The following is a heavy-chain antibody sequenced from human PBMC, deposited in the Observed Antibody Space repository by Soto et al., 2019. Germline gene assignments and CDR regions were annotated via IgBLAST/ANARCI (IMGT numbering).Heavy chain of an antibody. CDR3: AREGRDPLGGTGTTWAWYFYY. J-gene: IGHJ4*02. V-gene: IGHV1-3*01. CDR2: INAGNGNT. Sequence: QVQLVQSGAEVKKPGASVKVSCKASGYTFTSYAMHWVRQAPGQRLEWMGWINAGNGNTKYSQKFQGRVTITRDTSASNAYMELSSLRSEDTAVYYCAREGRDPLGGTGTTWAWYFYYWGQGTLVTVSS. CDR1: GYTFTSYA. D-gene: IGHD4-17*01.